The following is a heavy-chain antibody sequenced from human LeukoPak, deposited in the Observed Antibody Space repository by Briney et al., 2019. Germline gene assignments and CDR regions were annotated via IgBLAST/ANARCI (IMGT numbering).Heavy chain of an antibody. CDR1: GFTFSSYG. CDR3: AREWTYYHDSSGNYYFDY. V-gene: IGHV3-30*03. D-gene: IGHD3-22*01. Sequence: GGSLRLSCAASGFTFSSYGMHWVRQAPGKGLEWVAVISYDGSNKYYADSVKGRFTISRDNSKNTLYLQMNSLRAEDTAVYYCAREWTYYHDSSGNYYFDYWGQGTLVTVSS. CDR2: ISYDGSNK. J-gene: IGHJ4*02.